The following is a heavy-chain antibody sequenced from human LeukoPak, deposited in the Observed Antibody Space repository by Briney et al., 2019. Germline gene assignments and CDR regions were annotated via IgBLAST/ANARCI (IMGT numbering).Heavy chain of an antibody. Sequence: SETLSLTCTVSGGAIDRSRNYWGWIRQPPGKGLEWIGSMHYSGSTYDNPSLKSRVTMSVDTTKNQFSLKLSSVTAADTAVYYCARHDRMAGTFDYWGQGTLVTVSS. D-gene: IGHD6-19*01. CDR2: MHYSGST. J-gene: IGHJ4*02. CDR3: ARHDRMAGTFDY. CDR1: GGAIDRSRNY. V-gene: IGHV4-39*01.